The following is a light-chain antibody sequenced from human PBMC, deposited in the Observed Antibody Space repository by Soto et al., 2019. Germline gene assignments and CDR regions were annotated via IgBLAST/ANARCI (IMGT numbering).Light chain of an antibody. Sequence: DIQMTHSPSTLSASVGDRVTITCRASQSISSWLAWYQQKPGRAPKLLIYKASSLESGVPSRFSGSGSGTEFTLTISSLQPDDFEIYYCQQYNSYWTFGQGTKVDIK. V-gene: IGKV1-5*03. J-gene: IGKJ1*01. CDR3: QQYNSYWT. CDR2: KAS. CDR1: QSISSW.